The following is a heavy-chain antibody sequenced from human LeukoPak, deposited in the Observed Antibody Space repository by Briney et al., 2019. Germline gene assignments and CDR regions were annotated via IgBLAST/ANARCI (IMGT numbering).Heavy chain of an antibody. Sequence: HPGGSLRLSCAASGFTFSSYWMYWVRQAPGKGLVWVSRINTDGSSTTYADSVRGRFTISRDNAKNTLYLQMNSLRAEDTAVYYCARGGIRFIDYWGQGTLVTVSS. D-gene: IGHD3-10*01. V-gene: IGHV3-74*01. CDR1: GFTFSSYW. J-gene: IGHJ4*02. CDR3: ARGGIRFIDY. CDR2: INTDGSST.